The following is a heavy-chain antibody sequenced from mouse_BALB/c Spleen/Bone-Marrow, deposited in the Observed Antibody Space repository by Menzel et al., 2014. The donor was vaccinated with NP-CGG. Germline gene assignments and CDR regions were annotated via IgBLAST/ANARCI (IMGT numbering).Heavy chain of an antibody. CDR3: NADPIT. CDR2: IDPENGDT. V-gene: IGHV14-4*02. J-gene: IGHJ2*01. D-gene: IGHD6-5*01. Sequence: VQLQQSGAELVRSGASVKLSCTASGFNIKDYYMNWVKQRPEQGLEWIGWIDPENGDTEYAPKFQGKATMTADTSSNTAYQQHDSLTSEDTGVYYCNADPITWGQGTPVTVSS. CDR1: GFNIKDYY.